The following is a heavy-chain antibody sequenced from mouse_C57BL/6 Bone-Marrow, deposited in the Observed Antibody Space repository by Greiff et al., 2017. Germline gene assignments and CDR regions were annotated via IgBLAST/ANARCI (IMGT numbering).Heavy chain of an antibody. CDR3: VIHYYYGSSGYFDY. CDR2: IYPGSGST. D-gene: IGHD1-1*01. J-gene: IGHJ2*01. Sequence: QVQLQQPGAELVKPGASVKTSCKASGYTFTSYWITWVKQRPGQGLEWIGDIYPGSGSTNYNEKFKSKATLTVDTSSSTAYMQLSSLTSEDSAVYYCVIHYYYGSSGYFDYWGQGTTLTVSS. V-gene: IGHV1-55*01. CDR1: GYTFTSYW.